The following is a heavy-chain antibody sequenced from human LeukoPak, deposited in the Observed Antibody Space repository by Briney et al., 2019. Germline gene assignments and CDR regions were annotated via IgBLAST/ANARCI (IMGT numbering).Heavy chain of an antibody. V-gene: IGHV1-46*01. D-gene: IGHD3-10*01. CDR2: INPSSDAT. CDR3: AREIGPLLWFGELLPAWYYYGMDV. Sequence: GASVKVSCKTSGYTFTSYYIHWVRQAPGQGLEWMGIINPSSDATNYAQKFQGRVTMTRDTSTSTVYMELSSQTSEDTAVYYCAREIGPLLWFGELLPAWYYYGMDVWGQWTTVTVSS. J-gene: IGHJ6*02. CDR1: GYTFTSYY.